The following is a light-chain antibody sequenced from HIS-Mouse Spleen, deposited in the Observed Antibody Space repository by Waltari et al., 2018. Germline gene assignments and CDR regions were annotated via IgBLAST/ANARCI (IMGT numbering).Light chain of an antibody. CDR3: CSYAGSSTVV. V-gene: IGLV2-23*01. CDR1: SSDVGSYNL. Sequence: QSALTQPASVSGSPGQSLTISCTGTSSDVGSYNLVSWYQQHPGKAPKPMIYEGSKRPSGVSNRFSGSKSGNTASLTISGLQAEDEADYYCCSYAGSSTVVFGGGTKLTVL. J-gene: IGLJ2*01. CDR2: EGS.